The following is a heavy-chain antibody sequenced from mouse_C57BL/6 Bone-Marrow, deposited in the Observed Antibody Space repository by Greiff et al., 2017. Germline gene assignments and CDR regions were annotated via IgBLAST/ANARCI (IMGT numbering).Heavy chain of an antibody. CDR2: INPNNGGT. J-gene: IGHJ2*01. Sequence: EVKLMESGPELVKPGASVKMSCKASGYTFTDYNMHWVKQSHGKSLEWIGYINPNNGGTSYNQKFKGKATLTVNKSSSTAYMELRSLTSEDSAVYYGARGGDDGYSYYFDYWGQGTTLTVSS. D-gene: IGHD2-3*01. CDR1: GYTFTDYN. CDR3: ARGGDDGYSYYFDY. V-gene: IGHV1-22*01.